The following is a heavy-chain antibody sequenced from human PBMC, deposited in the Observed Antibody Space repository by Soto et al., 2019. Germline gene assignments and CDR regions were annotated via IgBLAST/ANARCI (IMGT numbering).Heavy chain of an antibody. J-gene: IGHJ5*02. D-gene: IGHD2-2*01. V-gene: IGHV1-18*01. CDR2: ISAYNGNT. CDR3: AREAGYCSSTSCPYNWFDP. CDR1: GYTFTSYG. Sequence: QVQLMQSGAEVKKPGASVKVSCKASGYTFTSYGISWVRQAPGQGLEWMGWISAYNGNTNYAQKLQGRVTMTTDTSTSTAYMELRSLRSDDTAVYYCAREAGYCSSTSCPYNWFDPWGQGTLVTVSS.